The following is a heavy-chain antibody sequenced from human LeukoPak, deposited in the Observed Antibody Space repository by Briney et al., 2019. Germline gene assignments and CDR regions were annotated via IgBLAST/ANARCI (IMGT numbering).Heavy chain of an antibody. CDR1: GFTFSSYE. CDR2: ISSSGSTI. CDR3: ARFTGYSSSWYELDY. D-gene: IGHD6-13*01. V-gene: IGHV3-48*03. J-gene: IGHJ4*02. Sequence: PGRSLRLSCAASGFTFSSYEMNWVRQAPGKGLEWVSYISSSGSTIYYADSVKGRFTVSRDNAKNSLYLQMNSLRDEDTAVYYCARFTGYSSSWYELDYWGQGTLVTVSS.